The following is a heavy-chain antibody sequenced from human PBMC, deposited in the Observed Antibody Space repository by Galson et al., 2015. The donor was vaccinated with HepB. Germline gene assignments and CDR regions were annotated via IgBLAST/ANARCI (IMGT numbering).Heavy chain of an antibody. D-gene: IGHD3-22*01. Sequence: SLRLSCAASGFTFSSYSMNWVRQAPGKGLEWVSYISSSSSTIYYADSVKGRFTISRDNAKNSLYLQMNSLRDEDTAVYYCASLRYYYDSSGYDDAFDIWGQGTMVTVSS. CDR2: ISSSSSTI. V-gene: IGHV3-48*02. J-gene: IGHJ3*02. CDR1: GFTFSSYS. CDR3: ASLRYYYDSSGYDDAFDI.